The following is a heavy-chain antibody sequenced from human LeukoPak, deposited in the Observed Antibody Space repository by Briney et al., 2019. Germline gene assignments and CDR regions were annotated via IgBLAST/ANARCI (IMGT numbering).Heavy chain of an antibody. CDR1: GFTFSSYG. Sequence: GRSLRLSCAASGFTFSSYGMHWVRQAPGKGLEWVAVISYDGSNKYYADSVKGRFTISRDNSKNTLYLQMNSLRAEDTAVYYCTDLTYWGQGTLVTVSS. J-gene: IGHJ4*02. V-gene: IGHV3-30*03. D-gene: IGHD3-9*01. CDR3: TDLTY. CDR2: ISYDGSNK.